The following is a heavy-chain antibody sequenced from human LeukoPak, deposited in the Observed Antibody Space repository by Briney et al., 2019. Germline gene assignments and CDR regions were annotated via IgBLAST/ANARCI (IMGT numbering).Heavy chain of an antibody. V-gene: IGHV5-51*01. CDR1: GFTFSSYW. CDR2: IYPGDSDT. Sequence: PGGSLRLSCAASGFTFSSYWIGWVRQMPGKGLEWMGIIYPGDSDTRYSPSFQGQVTISADKSISTAYLQWSSLKASDTAMYYCARHFIAAAETNWFDPWGQGTLVTVSS. CDR3: ARHFIAAAETNWFDP. D-gene: IGHD6-13*01. J-gene: IGHJ5*02.